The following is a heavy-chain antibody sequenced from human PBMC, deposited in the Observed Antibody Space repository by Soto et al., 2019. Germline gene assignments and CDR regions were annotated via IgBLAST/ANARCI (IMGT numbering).Heavy chain of an antibody. V-gene: IGHV5-51*01. CDR1: GYIFTSYR. D-gene: IGHD3-10*01. CDR3: ERLPMVRGVINHYSPYGMDV. Sequence: GESLKISCKGSGYIFTSYRIGCVRQMPGKGLEWMGIIYPGDSDTRYSPSFQGQVTISADKSISTAYLQWSSLKASDTAMYYCERLPMVRGVINHYSPYGMDVWGQGITFTVS. J-gene: IGHJ6*02. CDR2: IYPGDSDT.